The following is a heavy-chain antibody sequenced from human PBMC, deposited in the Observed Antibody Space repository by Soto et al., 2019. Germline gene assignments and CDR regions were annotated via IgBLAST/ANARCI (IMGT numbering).Heavy chain of an antibody. CDR1: GCSISSGFYY. V-gene: IGHV4-30-4*08. J-gene: IGHJ6*02. CDR2: IYYIGST. Sequence: SATLSLTGTVSGCSISSGFYYWSWIRQHPGKGLEWIGYIYYIGSTYYNPSLKSRVTISVDTSKNQFSLKLSSVTAADTAVYYCARDSQDSRGWYYEDYYYGMDVWGQGTTVTSP. CDR3: ARDSQDSRGWYYEDYYYGMDV. D-gene: IGHD6-19*01.